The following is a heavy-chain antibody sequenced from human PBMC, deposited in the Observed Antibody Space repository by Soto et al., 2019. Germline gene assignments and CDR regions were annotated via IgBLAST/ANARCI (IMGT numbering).Heavy chain of an antibody. J-gene: IGHJ6*02. CDR1: GFTVSSNY. Sequence: GGSLRLSCAASGFTVSSNYMSWVRQAPGKGLEWVSVIYSGGSTSYGDSVKGRFTISRDNSKNTLYLQMNSLRAEDTAVYYCARDLVELTDYYYYYGMDVWGQGTTVTVSS. D-gene: IGHD1-7*01. CDR3: ARDLVELTDYYYYYGMDV. CDR2: IYSGGST. V-gene: IGHV3-53*01.